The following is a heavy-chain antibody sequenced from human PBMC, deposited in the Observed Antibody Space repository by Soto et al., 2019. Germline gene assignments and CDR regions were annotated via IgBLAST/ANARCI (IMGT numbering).Heavy chain of an antibody. CDR3: ARVIVGATRDAFDI. Sequence: QVQLVQSGAEVKKPGSSVKVSCKASGGTFSSYTISWVRQAPGQGLEWMGRIIPILGIANYAQKFQGRVTITADKSTSTAYMELSSLRSGDTAVYYCARVIVGATRDAFDIWGQGTMVTVSS. CDR1: GGTFSSYT. V-gene: IGHV1-69*02. D-gene: IGHD1-26*01. CDR2: IIPILGIA. J-gene: IGHJ3*02.